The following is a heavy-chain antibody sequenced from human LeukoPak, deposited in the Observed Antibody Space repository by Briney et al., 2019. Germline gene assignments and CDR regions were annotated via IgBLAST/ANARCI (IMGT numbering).Heavy chain of an antibody. Sequence: GGSLRLSCAASGFNFNNAWLHWVRQAPGKGLEWVAVISYDGSNKYYADSVKGRFTISRDNSKNTLYLQMNSLRAEDTAVYYCAKDLGRWLQHPGQADYWGQGTLVTVSS. V-gene: IGHV3-30*18. CDR3: AKDLGRWLQHPGQADY. CDR1: GFNFNNAW. D-gene: IGHD5-24*01. J-gene: IGHJ4*02. CDR2: ISYDGSNK.